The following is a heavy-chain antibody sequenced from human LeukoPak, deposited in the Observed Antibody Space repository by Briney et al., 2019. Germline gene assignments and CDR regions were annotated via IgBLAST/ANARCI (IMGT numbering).Heavy chain of an antibody. CDR3: ARGGGPLNAFDI. D-gene: IGHD3-16*01. CDR1: GGSFSGYY. Sequence: SETLSLTCAVYGGSFSGYYWSWICQPPGKGLEWIGSIYHSGSTYYNPSLKSRVTISVDTSKNQFSLKLNSVTAADTAVYYCARGGGPLNAFDIWGQGTVVTVSS. J-gene: IGHJ3*02. V-gene: IGHV4-34*01. CDR2: IYHSGST.